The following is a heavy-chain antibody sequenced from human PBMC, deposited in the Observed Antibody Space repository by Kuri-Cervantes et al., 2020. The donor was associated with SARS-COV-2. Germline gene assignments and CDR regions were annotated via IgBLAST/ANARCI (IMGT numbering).Heavy chain of an antibody. CDR2: NYTSGST. CDR3: SRERYSSGSAFDI. Sequence: SETLSLTCTVSGGSISSYYWSWIRQPAGKGLEWIGRNYTSGSTNYNPSLKSRVTMSVDTSKNQLSLKLSSVTAADTAVYYCSRERYSSGSAFDIWGQGTMVTVSS. D-gene: IGHD6-19*01. V-gene: IGHV4-4*07. CDR1: GGSISSYY. J-gene: IGHJ3*02.